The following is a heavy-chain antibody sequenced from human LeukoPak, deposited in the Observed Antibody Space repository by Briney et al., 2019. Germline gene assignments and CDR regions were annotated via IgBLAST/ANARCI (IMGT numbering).Heavy chain of an antibody. J-gene: IGHJ4*02. CDR2: ISAYNGNT. Sequence: GASVKVCCKASGYTFTSYGISWVRQAPGQGLEWMGWISAYNGNTNYAQKFQGRVTMTTDTSTSTAYMELRSLRSDDTAVYYCARDCSSTSCLPFDYWGQGTLVTVSS. CDR1: GYTFTSYG. D-gene: IGHD2-2*01. V-gene: IGHV1-18*01. CDR3: ARDCSSTSCLPFDY.